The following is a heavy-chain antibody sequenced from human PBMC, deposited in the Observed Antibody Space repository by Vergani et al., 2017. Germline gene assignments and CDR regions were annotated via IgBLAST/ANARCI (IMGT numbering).Heavy chain of an antibody. CDR1: GGSISSSSYY. D-gene: IGHD3/OR15-3a*01. Sequence: QLQLQESGPGLVKPSETLSLTCTVSGGSISSSSYYWGWIRQPPGKGLEWIGSIYYSGSTYYNPSLESRVTISRDTSKNQFSLKVHSVTAADTAVYYCARGETRTDWLDPWGQGTQVIVSS. J-gene: IGHJ5*02. CDR2: IYYSGST. V-gene: IGHV4-39*01. CDR3: ARGETRTDWLDP.